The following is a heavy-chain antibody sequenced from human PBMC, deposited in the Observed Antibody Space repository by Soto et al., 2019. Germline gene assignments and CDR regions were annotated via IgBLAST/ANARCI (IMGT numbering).Heavy chain of an antibody. Sequence: QLQLQESGPGLVKPSETLSLTCTVSGGSISITSYYWAWIRQPPGKGLEWIGSIYYSGSIYDNPSLKSRVTISVDTSKNQFSLKLSSVTAADTAVYYCARHFIPTVTEDYFDHWGQGALVTVSS. CDR1: GGSISITSYY. J-gene: IGHJ4*02. D-gene: IGHD4-17*01. CDR3: ARHFIPTVTEDYFDH. CDR2: IYYSGSI. V-gene: IGHV4-39*01.